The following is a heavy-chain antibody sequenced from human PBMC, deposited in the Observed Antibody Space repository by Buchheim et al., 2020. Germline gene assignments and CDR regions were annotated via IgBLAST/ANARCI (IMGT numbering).Heavy chain of an antibody. CDR2: IYYSGST. V-gene: IGHV4-59*01. CDR3: ARSRVSLNFDP. Sequence: QVQLQESGPGLVKPSETLSLTCTVSGGSISSYYWSWIRQPPGKGLEWIGYIYYSGSTNYNPSLKSRVTISVDTSKNQFSLKLSSVTAADTAVYYCARSRVSLNFDPWGQGTL. CDR1: GGSISSYY. J-gene: IGHJ5*02.